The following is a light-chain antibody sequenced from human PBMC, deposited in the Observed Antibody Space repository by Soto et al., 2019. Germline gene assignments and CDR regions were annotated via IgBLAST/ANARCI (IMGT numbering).Light chain of an antibody. Sequence: EIVLTQSPGTLSLSPGERATLSCRASQSVSSNYLAWYQQKPGQAPRLLIYSASSRATGIPDRFSGSGSGTDFTLTISRLEPEDLAVFYCQQYGSSPITLGQGTRLEIK. CDR2: SAS. CDR3: QQYGSSPIT. CDR1: QSVSSNY. J-gene: IGKJ5*01. V-gene: IGKV3-20*01.